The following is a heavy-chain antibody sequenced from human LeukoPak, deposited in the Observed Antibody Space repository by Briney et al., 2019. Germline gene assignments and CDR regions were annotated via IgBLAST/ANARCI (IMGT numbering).Heavy chain of an antibody. Sequence: ASVKVSCKASGYTFTSYAMNWVRQAPGQGLEWMGWINTNTGNPTYAQGFTGRFVFSLDTSVSTAYRQISSLKAEDTAVYYCARGPPLIIVVVVAATVGPFDYWGQGTLVTVSS. CDR2: INTNTGNP. J-gene: IGHJ4*02. V-gene: IGHV7-4-1*02. D-gene: IGHD2-15*01. CDR3: ARGPPLIIVVVVAATVGPFDY. CDR1: GYTFTSYA.